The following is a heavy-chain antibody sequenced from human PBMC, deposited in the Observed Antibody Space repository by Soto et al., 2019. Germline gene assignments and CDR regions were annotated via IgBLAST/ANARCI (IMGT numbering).Heavy chain of an antibody. V-gene: IGHV3-23*01. CDR1: GFTFSSYA. CDR3: AKWAVVRGVYDLDY. CDR2: ISGSGGST. D-gene: IGHD3-10*01. J-gene: IGHJ4*02. Sequence: EVQLLESGGGLVQPGGSLRLSCAASGFTFSSYAMNWVRQAPGKGLEWVSAISGSGGSTYYADSVKGRFTISRDNSKNTRYLQMNGLRAEDTAVYYCAKWAVVRGVYDLDYWGQGTLVTFSS.